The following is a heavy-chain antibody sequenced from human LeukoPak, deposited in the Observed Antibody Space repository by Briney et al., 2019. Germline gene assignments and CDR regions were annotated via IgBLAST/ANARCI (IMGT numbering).Heavy chain of an antibody. J-gene: IGHJ3*02. CDR3: ARVLELEAFDI. Sequence: SETLSLTCAVYGGSFSGYYWSWIRQPPGKGLEWIGEINHSGSTNYNPSLKSRVTISVDTSKNQFSLKLSSVTAPDTAVYYCARVLELEAFDIWGQGTMVTVSS. CDR2: INHSGST. D-gene: IGHD1-26*01. CDR1: GGSFSGYY. V-gene: IGHV4-34*01.